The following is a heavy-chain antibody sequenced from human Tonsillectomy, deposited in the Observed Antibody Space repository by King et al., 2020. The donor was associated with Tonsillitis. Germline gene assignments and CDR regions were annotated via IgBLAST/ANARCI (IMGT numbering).Heavy chain of an antibody. D-gene: IGHD4-17*01. CDR2: IKNDGIEK. CDR1: GFTFTTHW. J-gene: IGHJ4*02. CDR3: ATSYHGDPDHFDY. Sequence: VQLVESGGGLVQPGGSLRLSCAASGFTFTTHWMHWVRKVQGSGLEWVANIKNDGIEKNYVDAVRGRFTISRDNAKNSLFLQMNGLGADDTAVYYCATSYHGDPDHFDYWGQGTLVTISS. V-gene: IGHV3-7*01.